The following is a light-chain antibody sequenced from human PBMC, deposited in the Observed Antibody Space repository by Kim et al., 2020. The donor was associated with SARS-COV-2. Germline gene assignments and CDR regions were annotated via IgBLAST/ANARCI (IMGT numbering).Light chain of an antibody. J-gene: IGLJ1*01. CDR3: TAHGGYNYV. CDR2: EVS. CDR1: SSDLGGFND. V-gene: IGLV2-8*01. Sequence: QSVTISCSGTSSDLGGFNDFSWYQQHPGKAPKLIIYEVSKRPSGVPDRFSGSKSGDTASLTVSALQAEDEADYYCTAHGGYNYVFGTGTKVTVL.